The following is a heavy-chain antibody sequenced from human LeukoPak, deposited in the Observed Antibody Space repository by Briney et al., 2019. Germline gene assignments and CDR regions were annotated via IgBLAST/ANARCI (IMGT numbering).Heavy chain of an antibody. CDR3: TTVQINYDILSLNDY. D-gene: IGHD3-9*01. CDR1: GFTFSNAR. J-gene: IGHJ4*02. Sequence: GGSLRLSCAASGFTFSNARMSWVRQAPGKGLEWVGRIKSKTDGGTTDYAAPVKGRFTISRDDSKNTLYLQMNSLKTEDTAVYYCTTVQINYDILSLNDYWGQGTLVTVSS. CDR2: IKSKTDGGTT. V-gene: IGHV3-15*01.